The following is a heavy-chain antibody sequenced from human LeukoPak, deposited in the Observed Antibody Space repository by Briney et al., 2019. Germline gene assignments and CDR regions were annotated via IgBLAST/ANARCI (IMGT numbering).Heavy chain of an antibody. J-gene: IGHJ4*02. CDR1: GYISTRYY. Sequence: ASVKVSCKASGYISTRYYLHWVRQAPGQGLEWMGIINPSGGSTSYVQKFQGRVTMTRDTSTSTVYMELSNLRSEDTAVYYCARAGLSKGGFDYWGQGTLVTISS. CDR2: INPSGGST. V-gene: IGHV1-46*03. D-gene: IGHD5/OR15-5a*01. CDR3: ARAGLSKGGFDY.